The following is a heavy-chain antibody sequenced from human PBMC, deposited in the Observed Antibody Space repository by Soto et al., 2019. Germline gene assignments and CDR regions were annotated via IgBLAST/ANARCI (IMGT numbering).Heavy chain of an antibody. J-gene: IGHJ5*02. CDR2: IYYSGST. CDR3: ARSARKNWFDP. V-gene: IGHV4-31*03. Sequence: KPSETLSLPCTVSGGSISSGGYYWSWIRQHPGKGLEWIGYIYYSGSTYYNPSLKSRVTISVGTSKNQFSLKLSSVTAADTAVYYCARSARKNWFDPWGQGTLVTVSS. CDR1: GGSISSGGYY.